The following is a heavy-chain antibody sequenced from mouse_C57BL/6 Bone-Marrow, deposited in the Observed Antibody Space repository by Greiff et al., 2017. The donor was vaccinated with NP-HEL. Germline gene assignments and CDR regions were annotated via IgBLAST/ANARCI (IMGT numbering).Heavy chain of an antibody. Sequence: EVKLMESGGGLVKPGGSLKLSCAASGFTFSSYAMSWVRQTPEKRLEWVATISDGGSYTYYPDNVKGRFTISRDNANNNLYLQMSQLKSKDTDRYYCARGYDSSLAWFADWGKGTMVTVAA. V-gene: IGHV5-4*03. J-gene: IGHJ3*01. CDR3: ARGYDSSLAWFAD. D-gene: IGHD1-1*01. CDR2: ISDGGSYT. CDR1: GFTFSSYA.